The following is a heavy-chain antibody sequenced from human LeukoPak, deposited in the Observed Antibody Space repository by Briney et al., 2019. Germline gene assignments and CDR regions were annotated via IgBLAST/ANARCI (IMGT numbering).Heavy chain of an antibody. Sequence: SETLSLTCTISGGSIGSYYWSWIRQPPGKGLEWIGYIYYSGSGSTNYNPSLKSRVSISVDTSKNHFSLKLSSVTAADTAVYYCARRGGHGGSFDYWGQGTLVTVSS. CDR2: IYYSGSGST. D-gene: IGHD4-23*01. CDR3: ARRGGHGGSFDY. J-gene: IGHJ4*02. V-gene: IGHV4-59*08. CDR1: GGSIGSYY.